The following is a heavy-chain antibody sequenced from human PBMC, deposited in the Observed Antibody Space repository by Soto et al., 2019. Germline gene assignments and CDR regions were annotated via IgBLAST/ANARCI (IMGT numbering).Heavy chain of an antibody. CDR2: IYYSGST. J-gene: IGHJ5*02. CDR3: ARNGDSSSWKRNWFDP. Sequence: SETLSLTCTVSGGSISSYYWSWIRQPPGKGLERIGYIYYSGSTNYNPSLKSRVTISVDTSKNQFSLKLSSVTAADTAVYYCARNGDSSSWKRNWFDPWGQGTLVTVSS. V-gene: IGHV4-59*01. CDR1: GGSISSYY. D-gene: IGHD6-13*01.